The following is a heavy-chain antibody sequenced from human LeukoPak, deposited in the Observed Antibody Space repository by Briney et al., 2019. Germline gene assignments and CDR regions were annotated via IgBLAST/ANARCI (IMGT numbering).Heavy chain of an antibody. V-gene: IGHV3-30-3*01. CDR1: GFTFSSYA. CDR2: ISYDGSNK. Sequence: PGRSLRLSCAASGFTFSSYAMHWVRQAPGKGLEWVAVISYDGSNKYYADSVKGRFTIPRDTSKNTLYLQMNSLRAEDTAVYYCAREKLPTGGMDVWGQGTTVTVSS. J-gene: IGHJ6*02. CDR3: AREKLPTGGMDV.